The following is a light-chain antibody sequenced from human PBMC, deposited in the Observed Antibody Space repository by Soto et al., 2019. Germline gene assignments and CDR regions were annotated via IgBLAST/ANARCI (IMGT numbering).Light chain of an antibody. Sequence: EIVLTQSPGTLSLSPGERATLSCRASQSVSDSYLAWYQQKPGQAPRLLIYASSRATGIPDRFSGSGSGTDFSLSISSLEPEDFEVYYWQHYGTSALFGPGTRVDIK. V-gene: IGKV3-20*01. CDR1: QSVSDSY. CDR2: AS. J-gene: IGKJ3*01. CDR3: QHYGTSAL.